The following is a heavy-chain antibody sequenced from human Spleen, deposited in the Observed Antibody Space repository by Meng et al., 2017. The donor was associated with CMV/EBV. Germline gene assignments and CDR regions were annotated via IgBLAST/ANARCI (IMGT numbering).Heavy chain of an antibody. J-gene: IGHJ4*02. CDR3: AADSGCSSTSCYTGALGY. CDR1: GYTFTGYY. V-gene: IGHV1-2*02. CDR2: IKPNNGGT. Sequence: ASVKVSCKAFGYTFTGYYMHWVRQAPGQGLEWMGCIKPNNGGTNYAQKFQDRVTMTGDTSINTAYMELSNLRSEDTAVYYCAADSGCSSTSCYTGALGYWGQGTLVTVSS. D-gene: IGHD2-2*02.